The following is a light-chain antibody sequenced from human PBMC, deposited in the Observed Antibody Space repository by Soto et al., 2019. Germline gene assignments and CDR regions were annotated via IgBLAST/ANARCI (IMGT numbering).Light chain of an antibody. CDR3: QQYNNWHPF. J-gene: IGKJ3*01. Sequence: EIVMTQSPATLSVSPGERATLSCRASQSVSNNLAWYQQKPGQAPRLLIYGASTRATGIPARFSGSGSATEFTLTMSSLQSEDSEAYYCQQYNNWHPFFGPGTKVDI. CDR2: GAS. CDR1: QSVSNN. V-gene: IGKV3-15*01.